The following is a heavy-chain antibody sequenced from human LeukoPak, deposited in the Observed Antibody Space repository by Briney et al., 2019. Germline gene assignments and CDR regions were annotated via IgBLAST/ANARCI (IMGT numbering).Heavy chain of an antibody. V-gene: IGHV1-18*01. CDR1: GYTFTSYG. D-gene: IGHD1-26*01. Sequence: ASVKVSCKASGYTFTSYGISWVRQAPGQGLEWMGWISAYNGNTNYAQKLQGRVTMTTDTSTSTAYMELRSLRSDDTAVYYCARGEDSGSHYPEDYFDYWGQGTLVTVSS. J-gene: IGHJ4*02. CDR2: ISAYNGNT. CDR3: ARGEDSGSHYPEDYFDY.